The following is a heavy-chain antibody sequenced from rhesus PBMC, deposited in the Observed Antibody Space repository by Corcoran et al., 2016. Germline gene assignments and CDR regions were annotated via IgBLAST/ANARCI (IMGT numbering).Heavy chain of an antibody. CDR1: GASISSNW. V-gene: IGHV4-80*01. D-gene: IGHD6-31*01. CDR3: ARDPVAAATVYFDY. Sequence: QVQLQESGPGLVKPSETLSLTCTVSGASISSNWWSWIRQPPGKGQEWIGEINGNNGSTTSDPSTTSRVTISKGASNNQVSLKLSSVTAADTAVYYCARDPVAAATVYFDYWGQGVLVTVSS. J-gene: IGHJ4*01. CDR2: INGNNGST.